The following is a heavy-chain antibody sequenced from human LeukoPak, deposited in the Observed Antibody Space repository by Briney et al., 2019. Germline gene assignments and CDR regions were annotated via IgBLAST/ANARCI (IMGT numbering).Heavy chain of an antibody. V-gene: IGHV4-39*01. J-gene: IGHJ4*02. CDR2: IYYSGST. CDR1: GGSIISRSYY. Sequence: SETLSLTCTVSGGSIISRSYYWGWIRQPPGKGLEWIASIYYSGSTYYNPSLKSRVTISIDTSKNQFSLKVSSVTAADTAVYYCARLVGAATDPFDYWGQGTLVTVSS. CDR3: ARLVGAATDPFDY. D-gene: IGHD1-26*01.